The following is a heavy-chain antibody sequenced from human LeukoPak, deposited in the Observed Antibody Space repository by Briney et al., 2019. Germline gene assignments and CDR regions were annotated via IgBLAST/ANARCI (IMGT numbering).Heavy chain of an antibody. D-gene: IGHD3-10*01. V-gene: IGHV1-2*06. CDR1: GYTFTDHY. Sequence: ASVKVSCKASGYTFTDHYIHWVRQAPGQGLEWMGQINPNSGGTNYALEFQGRVTMTGDTSISTAYKDLSRLRSDDTAMYYCARDNEVRGVIDYWGQGTLVTVSS. J-gene: IGHJ4*02. CDR3: ARDNEVRGVIDY. CDR2: INPNSGGT.